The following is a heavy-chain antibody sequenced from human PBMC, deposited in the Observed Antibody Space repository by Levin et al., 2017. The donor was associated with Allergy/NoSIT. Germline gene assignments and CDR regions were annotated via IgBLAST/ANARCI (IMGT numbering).Heavy chain of an antibody. D-gene: IGHD5-12*01. V-gene: IGHV4-61*02. J-gene: IGHJ6*03. CDR1: GDSISRGFYY. CDR2: IYVTGST. CDR3: ARDLEGFSGYKPYCYTDV. Sequence: SQTLSLTCSVSGDSISRGFYYWSWIRQPAGEGLEWIGRIYVTGSTTYSPSLKSRVTISLDRSKDQVLLKINSVTAADTAVYYCARDLEGFSGYKPYCYTDVWGKGTTVTVSS.